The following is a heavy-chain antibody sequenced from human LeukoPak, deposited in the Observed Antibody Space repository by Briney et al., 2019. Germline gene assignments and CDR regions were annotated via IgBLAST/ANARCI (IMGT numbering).Heavy chain of an antibody. CDR1: GFIFSSYW. CDR2: INSDGSST. V-gene: IGHV3-74*01. Sequence: PGGSLRLSCAASGFIFSSYWMHWVRQAPGKGLVWVSRINSDGSSTTYADSVKGRFTISRDNAKNTLYLQMNSLRAEDTAVYYCARGDLSVNWKVPLSLDYWGQGTLVTVSS. D-gene: IGHD1-1*01. CDR3: ARGDLSVNWKVPLSLDY. J-gene: IGHJ4*02.